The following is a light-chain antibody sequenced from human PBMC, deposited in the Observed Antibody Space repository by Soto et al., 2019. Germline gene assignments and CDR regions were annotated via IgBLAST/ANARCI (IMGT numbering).Light chain of an antibody. Sequence: QSVLTQPASVSGTPGQRVTISCSGSSSNIGSNSVNWYQQLPGTAPKVVIYDNHQRPSGVPDRFSGSKSGTSASLGISGLQPEDEADYYCASWDNSLNGLVFGGGTKLTVL. V-gene: IGLV1-44*01. CDR2: DNH. CDR1: SSNIGSNS. CDR3: ASWDNSLNGLV. J-gene: IGLJ3*02.